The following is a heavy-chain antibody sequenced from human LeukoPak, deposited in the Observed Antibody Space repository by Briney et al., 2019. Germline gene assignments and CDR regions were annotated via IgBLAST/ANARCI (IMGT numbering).Heavy chain of an antibody. V-gene: IGHV3-49*03. D-gene: IGHD3-22*01. CDR1: GFTFGEYT. J-gene: IGHJ4*02. CDR2: IRRKAYGGTT. Sequence: GGSLRLSCTASGFTFGEYTMSWFRQAPGKGLEWVGFIRRKAYGGTTEYAASVKGRFTISTDDSKNIAYLQMNSLKTEDTAVYYCSREGEYHYYDSSGPLDYWGQGTLVTVSS. CDR3: SREGEYHYYDSSGPLDY.